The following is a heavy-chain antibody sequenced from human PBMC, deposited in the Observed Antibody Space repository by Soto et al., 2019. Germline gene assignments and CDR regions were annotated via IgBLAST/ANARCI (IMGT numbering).Heavy chain of an antibody. D-gene: IGHD3-3*01. CDR3: ARESLEWLSAGNYNWFDP. J-gene: IGHJ5*02. V-gene: IGHV3-21*01. CDR2: ISSSSSYI. CDR1: GFTFSSYS. Sequence: GVSLRLSCAASGFTFSSYSMNWVRQAPGKGLEWVSSISSSSSYIYYADSVKGRFTISRDNAKNSLYLQMNSLRAEDTAVYYCARESLEWLSAGNYNWFDPWGQGTLVTVSS.